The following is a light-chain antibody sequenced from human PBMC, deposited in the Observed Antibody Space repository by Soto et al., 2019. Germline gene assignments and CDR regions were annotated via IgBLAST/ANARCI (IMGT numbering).Light chain of an antibody. Sequence: DIVLTQSPDSLAVSLVETATINCKSSQNALFSASNKNYLAWYQQRPGQPLRLLFYWASTRASGVPDRFTGSGSGTDFTLTISSHKPEDEAIYYCQQYFSIPMFTFGRGTRLEIK. J-gene: IGKJ2*01. CDR3: QQYFSIPMFT. CDR1: QNALFSASNKNY. V-gene: IGKV4-1*01. CDR2: WAS.